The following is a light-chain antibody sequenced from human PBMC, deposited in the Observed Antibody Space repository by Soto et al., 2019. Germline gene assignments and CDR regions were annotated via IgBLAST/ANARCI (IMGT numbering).Light chain of an antibody. CDR3: QVWGSSTVV. CDR2: RDS. Sequence: SYELTQPLSVSVALGQTARITCGGTNIGSKNVHWYQQKPGQAPVLVIYRDSNRPSGIPERFSGSNSGNTATLTISSAQAGDEADYYCQVWGSSTVVFGGGTKLTVL. CDR1: NIGSKN. V-gene: IGLV3-9*01. J-gene: IGLJ2*01.